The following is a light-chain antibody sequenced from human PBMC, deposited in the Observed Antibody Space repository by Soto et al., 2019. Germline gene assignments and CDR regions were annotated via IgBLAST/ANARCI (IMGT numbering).Light chain of an antibody. V-gene: IGKV1-5*01. CDR1: QSISTW. CDR2: DAS. Sequence: DIQMTQSRSTLSATVGDRVTITCRASQSISTWLAWYQQKPGKAPKLLIYDASSLEVGVPSRFSGSGSRTEFTLTISSLQPDDYGTYYCQQYYDFRTFCQGSMVDIK. CDR3: QQYYDFRT. J-gene: IGKJ1*01.